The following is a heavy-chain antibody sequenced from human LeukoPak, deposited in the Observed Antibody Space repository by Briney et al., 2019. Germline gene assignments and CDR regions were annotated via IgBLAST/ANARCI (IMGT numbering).Heavy chain of an antibody. V-gene: IGHV3-72*01. CDR3: ASAFEDSRGYYGDY. CDR2: TRNKANRYTT. D-gene: IGHD3-22*01. J-gene: IGHJ4*02. CDR1: GFTFSDHY. Sequence: GGSLRLSCAASGFTFSDHYMDWVRQAPGKGLEWVGRTRNKANRYTTECAASVKGRFTISRDDSTNSLYLKMNSLKTEDTAVYYCASAFEDSRGYYGDYWGQGTLVTVSS.